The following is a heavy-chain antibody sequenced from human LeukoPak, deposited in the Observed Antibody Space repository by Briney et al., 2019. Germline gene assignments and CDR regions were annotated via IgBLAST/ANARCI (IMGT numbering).Heavy chain of an antibody. CDR3: TRVRYDSSGYPLDAFDI. J-gene: IGHJ3*02. V-gene: IGHV3-49*04. Sequence: PGGSLRLSCTASGFTFGDYAMSWVRQAPGRGLEWVGFIRSKAYGGTTEYAASVKGRFTISRDDSKSIAYVQMNSLKTEDTAVYYCTRVRYDSSGYPLDAFDIWGQGTMVTVSS. CDR2: IRSKAYGGTT. D-gene: IGHD3-22*01. CDR1: GFTFGDYA.